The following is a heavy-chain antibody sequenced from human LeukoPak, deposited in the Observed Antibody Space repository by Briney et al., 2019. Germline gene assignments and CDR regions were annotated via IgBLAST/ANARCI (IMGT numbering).Heavy chain of an antibody. D-gene: IGHD6-13*01. J-gene: IGHJ3*02. V-gene: IGHV1-18*01. Sequence: ASVKVSCKASGYTFTSYGISWVRQAPGQGLEWMGWISAYNGNTNYAQKLQGRVTMTTDTSTSTAYMELRSLRSDDTAVYYCARLYSSSEDLDAFDIWGQGTMVTVSS. CDR2: ISAYNGNT. CDR3: ARLYSSSEDLDAFDI. CDR1: GYTFTSYG.